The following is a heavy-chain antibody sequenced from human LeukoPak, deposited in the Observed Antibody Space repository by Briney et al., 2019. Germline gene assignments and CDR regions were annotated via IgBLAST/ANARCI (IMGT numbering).Heavy chain of an antibody. CDR2: IHTYNGHT. CDR3: ARDPLSMVRGATTFDY. CDR1: GYTFNSYG. J-gene: IGHJ4*02. D-gene: IGHD3-10*01. Sequence: GASVKVSCKSSGYTFNSYGITWVRQAPGQGLEWMGWIHTYNGHTNYAQKLQSRVTMTTDTSTSTAYMELRSLRSDDTAVYYCARDPLSMVRGATTFDYWGQGTLVTVSS. V-gene: IGHV1-18*01.